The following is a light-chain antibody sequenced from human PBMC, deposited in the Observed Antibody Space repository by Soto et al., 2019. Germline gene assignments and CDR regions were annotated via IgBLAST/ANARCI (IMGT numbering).Light chain of an antibody. CDR3: QQRSSWPIT. CDR2: DAS. CDR1: QSVSSY. V-gene: IGKV3-11*01. J-gene: IGKJ5*01. Sequence: EIVMTQSPVTLSVSPGERATLSCRASQSVSSYLAWYQQRPGQAPRLLISDASRRATGIPDRFSGSGSGADFTLTISSLEPEDFAVYYCQQRSSWPITFGQGTRLEIK.